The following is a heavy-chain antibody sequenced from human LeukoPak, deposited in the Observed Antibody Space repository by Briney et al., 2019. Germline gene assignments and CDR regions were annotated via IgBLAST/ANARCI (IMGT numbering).Heavy chain of an antibody. D-gene: IGHD2-2*01. CDR1: GFTFDDFA. CDR2: IRYDGSNK. V-gene: IGHV3-30*02. Sequence: GRSLRLSCGAFGFTFDDFAIHWVRQAPGKGLEWVAFIRYDGSNKYYADSVKGRFTISRDNSKNTLYLQMNSLRAEDTAVYYCAKTPEVPAARLAYYYYYMDVWGRGTTVTVSS. J-gene: IGHJ6*03. CDR3: AKTPEVPAARLAYYYYYMDV.